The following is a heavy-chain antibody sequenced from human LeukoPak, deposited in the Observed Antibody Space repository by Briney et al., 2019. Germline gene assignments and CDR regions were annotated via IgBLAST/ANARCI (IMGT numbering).Heavy chain of an antibody. CDR3: ARGLGVGATRPGDYFDY. D-gene: IGHD1-26*01. J-gene: IGHJ4*02. Sequence: SETLSLTCAVYGGSFSGYYWSWIRQPPGEGLEWIGEINHSGSTNYNPSLKSRVTISVDTSKNQFSLKLSSVTAADTAVYYCARGLGVGATRPGDYFDYWGQGTLVTVSS. V-gene: IGHV4-34*01. CDR1: GGSFSGYY. CDR2: INHSGST.